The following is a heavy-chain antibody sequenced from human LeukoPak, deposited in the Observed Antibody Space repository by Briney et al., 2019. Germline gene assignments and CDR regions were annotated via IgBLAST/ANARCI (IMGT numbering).Heavy chain of an antibody. J-gene: IGHJ4*02. CDR3: ATLAPRAYYDFWSGYQSFDY. V-gene: IGHV1-24*01. D-gene: IGHD3-3*01. CDR1: GYTLTELS. CDR2: FDPEDGET. Sequence: ASVKVSCKVSGYTLTELSMHWVRQAPGKGLEWMGGFDPEDGETIYAQKFQGRVTMTEDTSTDTAYMELSSLRSEDTAVYYCATLAPRAYYDFWSGYQSFDYWGQGTLVTVSP.